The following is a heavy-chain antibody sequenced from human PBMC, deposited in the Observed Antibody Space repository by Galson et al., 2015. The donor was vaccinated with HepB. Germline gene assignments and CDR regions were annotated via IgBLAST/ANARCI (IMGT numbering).Heavy chain of an antibody. CDR1: GGSISSSSYY. Sequence: SETLSLTCTVSGGSISSSSYYWGWIRQPPGKGLEWIGSIYYSGSTYYNPSLKSRVTISVDTSKNQFSLKLSSVTAADTAVYYCARHPRVSPIFGVGSIDCWGQGTLVTVSS. J-gene: IGHJ4*02. CDR3: ARHPRVSPIFGVGSIDC. D-gene: IGHD3-3*01. V-gene: IGHV4-39*01. CDR2: IYYSGST.